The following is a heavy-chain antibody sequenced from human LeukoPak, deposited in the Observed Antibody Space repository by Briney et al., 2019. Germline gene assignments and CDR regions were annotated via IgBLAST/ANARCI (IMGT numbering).Heavy chain of an antibody. CDR3: AKDRITMIVVVPLGAFDI. J-gene: IGHJ3*02. CDR2: IWYDGSNK. CDR1: GFTFSSYG. Sequence: PGRSLRLSCAASGFTFSSYGMHWVRQAPGKGLEWVAVIWYDGSNKYYADSVKGRFTISRDNSKNTLYLQMNSLRAEDTAVYYCAKDRITMIVVVPLGAFDIWGQGTMVTVSS. D-gene: IGHD3-22*01. V-gene: IGHV3-33*06.